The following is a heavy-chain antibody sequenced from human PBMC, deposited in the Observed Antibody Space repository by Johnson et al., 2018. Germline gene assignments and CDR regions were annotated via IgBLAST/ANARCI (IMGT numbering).Heavy chain of an antibody. CDR3: ARHYCDSCGTYFQY. V-gene: IGHV4-59*01. CDR1: GGSISSSY. J-gene: IGHJ1*01. Sequence: QVQLQESGPGLVKPSETLSLTCTVSGGSISSSYWSWIRQPPGKGLEWIGYVSHSGSTHYNPSLESRVTISVDTSKNQFSLRLSSVTAADTAVYYCARHYCDSCGTYFQYWGQGTLVTVSS. CDR2: VSHSGST. D-gene: IGHD3-22*01.